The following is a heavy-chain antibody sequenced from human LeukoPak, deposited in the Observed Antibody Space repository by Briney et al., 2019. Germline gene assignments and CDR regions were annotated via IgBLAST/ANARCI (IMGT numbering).Heavy chain of an antibody. CDR3: ARVGVEMATPLDY. D-gene: IGHD5-24*01. V-gene: IGHV3-21*01. CDR1: GFTFSSYS. J-gene: IGHJ4*02. CDR2: ISSSSSYI. Sequence: GGSLRLSYAASGFTFSSYSMNWVRQAPGKGLEWVSSISSSSSYIYYADSVKGRFTISRDNAKNSLYLQMNSLRAEDTAVYYCARVGVEMATPLDYWGQGTLVTVSS.